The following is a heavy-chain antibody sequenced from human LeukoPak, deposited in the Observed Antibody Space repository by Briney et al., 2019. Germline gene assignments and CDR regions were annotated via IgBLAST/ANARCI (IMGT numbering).Heavy chain of an antibody. CDR2: IKQNGSEK. Sequence: PGGSLRLSCAASGFTFSSYWMTWVRQAPGKGLELVANIKQNGSEKYYVDSVKGRFTISRDNAKNSLYLQMNSLRAEDTAVYYCARAPDIGDYWGQGTLVTVSS. J-gene: IGHJ4*02. CDR3: ARAPDIGDY. CDR1: GFTFSSYW. V-gene: IGHV3-7*01. D-gene: IGHD2-15*01.